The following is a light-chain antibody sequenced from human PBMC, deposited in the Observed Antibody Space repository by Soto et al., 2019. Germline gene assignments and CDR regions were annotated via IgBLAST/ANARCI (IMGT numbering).Light chain of an antibody. CDR2: AAS. CDR1: KRTISY. J-gene: IGKJ5*01. Sequence: DIQMTQYPSTLSASAGERTTITCLASKRTISYLNWYQQKPGRAPKLLIYAASSLQSGVPSRFSGSGSGTDFTLTIISLQPEDFATYYCQQSYSTPYTFGQGTRLEI. CDR3: QQSYSTPYT. V-gene: IGKV1-39*01.